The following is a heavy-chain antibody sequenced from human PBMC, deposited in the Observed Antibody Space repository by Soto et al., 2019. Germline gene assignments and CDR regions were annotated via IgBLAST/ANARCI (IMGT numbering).Heavy chain of an antibody. Sequence: QVQLQESGPGLVKPSETLSLTCTVSGGSISSYYWSWIRQPPGKGLEWIGYSYYSGSTNYNPSLKSRVPISGATSKNQCSLKLSSVTDADTAVYYCARRVLGYCSGGSCYINWYFDLWGRGTLVTVSS. CDR2: SYYSGST. V-gene: IGHV4-59*08. D-gene: IGHD2-15*01. J-gene: IGHJ2*01. CDR3: ARRVLGYCSGGSCYINWYFDL. CDR1: GGSISSYY.